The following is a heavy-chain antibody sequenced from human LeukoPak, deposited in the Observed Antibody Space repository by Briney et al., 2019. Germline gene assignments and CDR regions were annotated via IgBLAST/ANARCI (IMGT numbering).Heavy chain of an antibody. CDR3: ARDGGPYSGSYIAY. CDR2: ISSSSYI. Sequence: PGGSLRLSCAASGFTFSSYSMNWVRQAPGKGLEWVSSISSSSYIYYADSVKGRFTISRDNAKNSLYLQMNSLRAEDTAVYYCARDGGPYSGSYIAYWGQGTLVTVSS. V-gene: IGHV3-21*01. J-gene: IGHJ4*02. CDR1: GFTFSSYS. D-gene: IGHD1-26*01.